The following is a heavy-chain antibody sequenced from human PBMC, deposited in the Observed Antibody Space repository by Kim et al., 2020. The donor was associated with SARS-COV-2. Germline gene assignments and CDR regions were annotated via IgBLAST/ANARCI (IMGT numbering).Heavy chain of an antibody. CDR2: WYT. CDR3: ARGGRYYDY. D-gene: IGHD1-26*01. V-gene: IGHV6-1*01. J-gene: IGHJ4*02. Sequence: WYTDYAISVKSQITLTPGTSKNTFSLQLNSVTPEDTAIYYCARGGRYYDYWGQGTLVTVSS.